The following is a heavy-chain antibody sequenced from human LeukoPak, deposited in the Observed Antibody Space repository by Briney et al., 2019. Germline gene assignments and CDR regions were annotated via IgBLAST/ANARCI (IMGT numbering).Heavy chain of an antibody. CDR3: AKKTSYCAGDCYPYYFDH. D-gene: IGHD2-21*02. CDR1: GSAFSSYT. V-gene: IGHV3-23*01. CDR2: ITGSGGST. Sequence: PGGSLRLSCATSGSAFSSYTMGWVRQAPGKGLEWVSAITGSGGSTYYADSVKGRFTISRDNSKNTLYLQMNSLRADDTAVYYCAKKTSYCAGDCYPYYFDHWGQGTLVTVSS. J-gene: IGHJ4*02.